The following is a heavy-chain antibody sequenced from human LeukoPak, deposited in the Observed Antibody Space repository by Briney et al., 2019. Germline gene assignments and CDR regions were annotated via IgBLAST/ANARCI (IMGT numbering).Heavy chain of an antibody. CDR2: INPSGGST. D-gene: IGHD3-9*01. CDR3: AILTGYRFDY. CDR1: GYTFTSYY. V-gene: IGHV1-46*01. Sequence: ASVKVSCKASGYTFTSYYMHWVRQAPGQGLERMGVINPSGGSTSYAQKFQGRVTMTRDTSTSTVYMELSSLRSEDTAVYYCAILTGYRFDYWGQGTLVTVSS. J-gene: IGHJ4*02.